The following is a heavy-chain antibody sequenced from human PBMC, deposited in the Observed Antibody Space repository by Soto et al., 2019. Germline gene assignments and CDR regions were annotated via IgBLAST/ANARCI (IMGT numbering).Heavy chain of an antibody. CDR1: GFTFSSYS. CDR3: ARETDSGSYFDY. Sequence: EVQLVESGGGLVKPGGSLRLSCAASGFTFSSYSMNWVRQAPGKGLEWVSSISSSSSYIYYADSVKGRFTISRDNAKNSLHLQMNSLRAEDTAVYYCARETDSGSYFDYWGQGTLVTVSS. J-gene: IGHJ4*02. V-gene: IGHV3-21*01. CDR2: ISSSSSYI. D-gene: IGHD1-26*01.